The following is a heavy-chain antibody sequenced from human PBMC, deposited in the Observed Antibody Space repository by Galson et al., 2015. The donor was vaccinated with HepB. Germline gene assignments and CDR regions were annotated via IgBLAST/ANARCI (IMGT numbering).Heavy chain of an antibody. D-gene: IGHD3-3*01. CDR1: GFTFSNYG. J-gene: IGHJ4*02. CDR2: ISSSTTYI. CDR3: ARIRVSGDYDCWSGFYIPDDY. Sequence: SLRLSCAASGFTFSNYGMNWVRQAPGKGLEWVSSISSSTTYINYADSVKGRFTISRDNAKNSLYLQMNSLRAEDTAVYYCARIRVSGDYDCWSGFYIPDDYWGQGTLVTVSS. V-gene: IGHV3-21*01.